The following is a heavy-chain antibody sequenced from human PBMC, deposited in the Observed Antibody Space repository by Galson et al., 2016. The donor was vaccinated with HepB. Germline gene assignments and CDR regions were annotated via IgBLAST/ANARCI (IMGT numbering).Heavy chain of an antibody. D-gene: IGHD3-3*01. CDR1: GLNVSSSY. CDR2: VYAGGTTK. CDR3: ARSGDFRSGYSGYGMDV. J-gene: IGHJ6*02. V-gene: IGHV3-66*01. Sequence: SLRLSCAASGLNVSSSYMSWVRQAPGRGLEWVSAVYAGGTTKYYADSVKGRFTISRDNSKNTLYLQMNSLRGEDTALYYCARSGDFRSGYSGYGMDVWGQGTTVTVSS.